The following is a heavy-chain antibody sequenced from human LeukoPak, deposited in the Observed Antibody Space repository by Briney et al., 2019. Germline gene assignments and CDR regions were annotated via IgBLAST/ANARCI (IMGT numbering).Heavy chain of an antibody. J-gene: IGHJ3*02. V-gene: IGHV4-4*07. CDR2: IYTSGTT. D-gene: IGHD6-13*01. Sequence: PSETLSLTCTVSGGSIKSYYWRWIRQPAGKGLEWIGRIYTSGTTNYSPSLKSRVTMSVDTSKNQFSLKLSSVTAADTAVYYCARQYSSSWYMFAFDIWGQGTMVTVSS. CDR1: GGSIKSYY. CDR3: ARQYSSSWYMFAFDI.